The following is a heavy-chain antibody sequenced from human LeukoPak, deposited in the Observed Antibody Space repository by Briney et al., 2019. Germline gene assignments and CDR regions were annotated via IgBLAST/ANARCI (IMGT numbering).Heavy chain of an antibody. D-gene: IGHD1-26*01. CDR3: ARSPRGIVGATIWYN. V-gene: IGHV4-39*07. Sequence: PSETLSLTCTVSSGSISTSNYYWGWVRQPPGKALEWIGNIFYSGSTYYSPSLKSRVTISVDTSKNQFSLKLSSVTAADTAVYYCARSPRGIVGATIWYNWGQGTLVTVSS. J-gene: IGHJ4*02. CDR2: IFYSGST. CDR1: SGSISTSNYY.